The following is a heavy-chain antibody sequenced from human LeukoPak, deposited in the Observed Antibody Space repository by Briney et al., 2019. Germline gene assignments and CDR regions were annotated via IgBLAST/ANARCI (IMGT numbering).Heavy chain of an antibody. CDR1: GDSVSSNSAA. CDR3: ARSPSGSHVDF. D-gene: IGHD1-26*01. CDR2: TYYRSRWFN. J-gene: IGHJ4*02. Sequence: SQTLSLTCAISGDSVSSNSAAWHWIRQSPSRGLEWLGRTYYRSRWFNDYAVSVKSRLTINPDTSRNQFSLQLNSVTPEDTAVYYCARSPSGSHVDFWGQGTLVTVSS. V-gene: IGHV6-1*01.